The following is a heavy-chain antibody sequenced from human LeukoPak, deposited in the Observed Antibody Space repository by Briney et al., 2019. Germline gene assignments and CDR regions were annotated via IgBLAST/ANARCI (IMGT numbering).Heavy chain of an antibody. CDR3: ARDQGWGIDY. J-gene: IGHJ4*02. CDR1: GVSFSGYY. Sequence: SSETLSLTCAVYGVSFSGYYWSWIRQPPGKGLEWIGEINHSGSTNYNPSLKSRVTISVDTSKNQFSLKLSSVTAADTAVYYCARDQGWGIDYWGQGTLVTVSS. V-gene: IGHV4-34*01. D-gene: IGHD6-19*01. CDR2: INHSGST.